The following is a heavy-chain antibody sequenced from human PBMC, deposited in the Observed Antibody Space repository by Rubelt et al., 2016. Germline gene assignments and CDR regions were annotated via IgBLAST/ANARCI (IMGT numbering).Heavy chain of an antibody. CDR2: FRTLGVDGTT. D-gene: IGHD3-10*01. J-gene: IGHJ1*01. Sequence: KGLEWVGRFRTLGVDGTTDYAAPVKGRFTISRDDSKKTVYLQMKSLKTEDTAVYYCAAESSYSASGTSFVYFHFWGQGTLVTVSS. V-gene: IGHV3-15*01. CDR3: AAESSYSASGTSFVYFHF.